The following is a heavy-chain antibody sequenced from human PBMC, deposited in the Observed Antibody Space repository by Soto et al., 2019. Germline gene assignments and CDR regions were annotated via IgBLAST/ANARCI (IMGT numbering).Heavy chain of an antibody. CDR2: ISSSSSYI. Sequence: GSLRLSCAASGFTFSSYSMNWVRQVPGKGLEWVSSISSSSSYIYYADSVKGRFTISRDNAKNSLYLQMNSLRAEDTAVYYCASPASIAAAEVGLDYWGQGTLVTVSS. D-gene: IGHD6-13*01. J-gene: IGHJ4*02. V-gene: IGHV3-21*01. CDR3: ASPASIAAAEVGLDY. CDR1: GFTFSSYS.